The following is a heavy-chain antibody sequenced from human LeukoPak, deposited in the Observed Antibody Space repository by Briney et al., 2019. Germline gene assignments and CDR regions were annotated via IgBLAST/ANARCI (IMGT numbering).Heavy chain of an antibody. CDR2: ISAYNGNT. Sequence: ASVKVSCKASGYTFTSYGISWVRQAPGQGLEWMGWISAYNGNTNYAQKLQGRVTMTTDTSTSTAYMELRSLRSDDTAVYYCARDLFLRFWGGFPPLGFFDIGGQGKMVTVFS. V-gene: IGHV1-18*01. CDR1: GYTFTSYG. D-gene: IGHD3-16*01. CDR3: ARDLFLRFWGGFPPLGFFDI. J-gene: IGHJ3*02.